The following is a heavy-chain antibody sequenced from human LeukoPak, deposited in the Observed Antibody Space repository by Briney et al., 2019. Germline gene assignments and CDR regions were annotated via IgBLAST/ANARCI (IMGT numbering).Heavy chain of an antibody. V-gene: IGHV3-21*01. CDR2: ISSSSSYI. D-gene: IGHD3-22*01. J-gene: IGHJ2*01. Sequence: GGSLRLSCAASGFTFSSYSMNWVRQAPGKGLEWVSSISSSSSYIYYADSVKGRFTISRDNAKNSLYLQMNSLRAEDTAVYYCATSPEQLSASMIVVYWYFALWGRGTLLTVSS. CDR3: ATSPEQLSASMIVVYWYFAL. CDR1: GFTFSSYS.